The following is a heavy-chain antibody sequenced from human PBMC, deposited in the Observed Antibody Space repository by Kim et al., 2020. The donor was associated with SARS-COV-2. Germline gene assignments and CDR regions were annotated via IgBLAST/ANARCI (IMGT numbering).Heavy chain of an antibody. D-gene: IGHD3-10*01. CDR1: GITFRNAW. CDR2: IKNTADGGIT. J-gene: IGHJ5*02. Sequence: GGSLRLSCVASGITFRNAWMSWVRQTPGKGLEWIGRIKNTADGGITDYATPVKGRFTISRDDSKNTVYLQMNSLESEDTAVYYCTTGPSVWFGENWFDPWGQGTLVTVSS. CDR3: TTGPSVWFGENWFDP. V-gene: IGHV3-15*01.